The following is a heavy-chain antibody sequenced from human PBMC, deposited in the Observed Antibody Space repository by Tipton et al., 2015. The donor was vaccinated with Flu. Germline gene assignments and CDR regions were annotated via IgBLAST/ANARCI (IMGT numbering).Heavy chain of an antibody. CDR1: GGPFSGYY. Sequence: TLSLTCEVYGGPFSGYYWSWIRQSPRKGLDWLGDINHSGSTNYNPSLKGRVTLLMDTSKSQFSLKVTSVTAADTAVYYCARVFGDCTGPTCRSRGARGIDYWGQGSLVTVSS. CDR3: ARVFGDCTGPTCRSRGARGIDY. J-gene: IGHJ4*02. CDR2: INHSGST. D-gene: IGHD2-21*01. V-gene: IGHV4-34*01.